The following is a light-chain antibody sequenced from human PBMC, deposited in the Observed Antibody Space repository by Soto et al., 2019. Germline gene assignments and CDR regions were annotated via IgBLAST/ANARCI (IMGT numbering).Light chain of an antibody. J-gene: IGLJ3*02. Sequence: QSVLTQPPSASGTPGQRVTISCSGSDSNIGSNIVAWYQHLPGTAPKLLIHSDNQRPSGVPDRFSGSRPGTSASLAISGLQSEDEADYYCASWDDSLTGSWVFGGGTKVTVL. V-gene: IGLV1-44*01. CDR3: ASWDDSLTGSWV. CDR1: DSNIGSNI. CDR2: SDN.